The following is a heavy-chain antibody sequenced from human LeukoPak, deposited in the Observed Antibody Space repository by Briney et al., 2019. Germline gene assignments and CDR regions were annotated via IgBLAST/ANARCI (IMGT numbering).Heavy chain of an antibody. Sequence: PGGSLRLSCAASGFTFSSYSMNWVRQAPGKGLEWVSSISSSGSTIYYADSVKGRFTISRDNAKNSLYLQMNSLRAEDTAVYYCARDSSGWIDYWGQGTLVTVSS. J-gene: IGHJ4*02. CDR1: GFTFSSYS. CDR3: ARDSSGWIDY. CDR2: ISSSGSTI. V-gene: IGHV3-21*04. D-gene: IGHD6-19*01.